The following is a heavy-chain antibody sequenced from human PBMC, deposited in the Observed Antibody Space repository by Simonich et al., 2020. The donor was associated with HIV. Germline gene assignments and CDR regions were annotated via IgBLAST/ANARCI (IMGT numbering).Heavy chain of an antibody. CDR1: GGSFSGYY. V-gene: IGHV4-34*01. D-gene: IGHD2-2*01. Sequence: QVQLQQWGAGLLKPSETLSLPCAVYGGSFSGYYWSWIRQPPGKGMEWIWEINHCGRTNYNPSLKSRVTISVDTSKNQFSLKLSSVTAADTAVYYCARGFYQRLYYFDYWGQGTLVTVSS. CDR2: INHCGRT. J-gene: IGHJ4*02. CDR3: ARGFYQRLYYFDY.